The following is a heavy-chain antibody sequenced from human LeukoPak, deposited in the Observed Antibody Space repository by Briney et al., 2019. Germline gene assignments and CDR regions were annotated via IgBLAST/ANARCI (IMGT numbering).Heavy chain of an antibody. CDR3: AKGGKWDVTPFDY. J-gene: IGHJ4*02. D-gene: IGHD1-26*01. Sequence: GGSLRLSCAASGFTFTGYSMNWVRQAPGKGLEWVSTISGGGSTYYADSVKGRFTISRDNSKNTLYLQVNSLRAEDTAVYYCAKGGKWDVTPFDYWGQGTLVTVSS. CDR1: GFTFTGYS. CDR2: ISGGGST. V-gene: IGHV3-23*01.